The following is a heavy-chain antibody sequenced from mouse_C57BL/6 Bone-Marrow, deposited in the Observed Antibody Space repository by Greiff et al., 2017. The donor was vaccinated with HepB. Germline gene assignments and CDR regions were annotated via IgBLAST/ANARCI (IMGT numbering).Heavy chain of an antibody. CDR1: GYTFTDYE. CDR2: IDPETGGT. J-gene: IGHJ3*01. Sequence: VQLQQSGAELVRPGASVTLSCKASGYTFTDYEMHWVKQTPVHGLEWIGAIDPETGGTAYNQKFKGKAILTADKSSSTAYMELRSLTSEDSAVYYCTRSTSYYSNHPFAYWGQGTLVTVSA. CDR3: TRSTSYYSNHPFAY. D-gene: IGHD2-5*01. V-gene: IGHV1-15*01.